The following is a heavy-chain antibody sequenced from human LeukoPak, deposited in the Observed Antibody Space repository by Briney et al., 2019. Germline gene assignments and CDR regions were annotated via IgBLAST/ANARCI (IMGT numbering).Heavy chain of an antibody. CDR2: IYYSGST. V-gene: IGHV4-59*12. J-gene: IGHJ4*02. Sequence: SETLSLTCTVSGGSISTYYWSWIRQPPGKGLEWIGYIYYSGSTNYNPSLKSRVTMSIDKSKNQFSLKLSSVTAADTAVYYCARDRGSGWFFASWGQGTLVTVSS. CDR1: GGSISTYY. D-gene: IGHD6-19*01. CDR3: ARDRGSGWFFAS.